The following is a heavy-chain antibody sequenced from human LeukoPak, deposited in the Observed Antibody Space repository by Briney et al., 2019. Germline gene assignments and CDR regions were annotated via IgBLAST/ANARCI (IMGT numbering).Heavy chain of an antibody. D-gene: IGHD6-13*01. V-gene: IGHV4-34*01. J-gene: IGHJ4*02. CDR3: ARGRQQLAPFDY. CDR1: GGSFSGYY. CDR2: INHSGST. Sequence: SETLSLTCAVYGGSFSGYYWSWIRQPPGKGLEWIGEINHSGSTNYYPSLKSRVTISVDTSKNQFSLKLSSVTAADTAVYYCARGRQQLAPFDYWGQGTLVTVSS.